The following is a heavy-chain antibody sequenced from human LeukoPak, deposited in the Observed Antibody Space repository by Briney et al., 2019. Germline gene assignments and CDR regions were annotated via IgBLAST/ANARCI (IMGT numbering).Heavy chain of an antibody. V-gene: IGHV1-18*04. CDR2: ISAYNGNT. Sequence: ASVKVSCKASGYTFTGYYMHWVRQAPGQGLEWMGWISAYNGNTNYAQKLQGRVTMTTDTSTSTAYMELRSLRSDDTAVYYCARDTVGATTHWFDPWGQGTLVTVSS. CDR1: GYTFTGYY. D-gene: IGHD1-26*01. J-gene: IGHJ5*02. CDR3: ARDTVGATTHWFDP.